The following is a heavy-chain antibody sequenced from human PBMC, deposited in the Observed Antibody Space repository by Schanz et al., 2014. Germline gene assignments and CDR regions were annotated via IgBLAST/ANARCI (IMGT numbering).Heavy chain of an antibody. J-gene: IGHJ4*02. CDR3: ARSNYYDNSDYYNSFDY. Sequence: QVQLVQSGPEVKKPGSSVKVSCKASGGTFSRFGINWVRQAPGQGLEWMGRIIPSLGLAKYEQKFQDKVTITADTSTTTAYMELSSLRSEDTAVYYCARSNYYDNSDYYNSFDYWGQGTLVTVSS. CDR2: IIPSLGLA. V-gene: IGHV1-69*02. CDR1: GGTFSRFG. D-gene: IGHD3-22*01.